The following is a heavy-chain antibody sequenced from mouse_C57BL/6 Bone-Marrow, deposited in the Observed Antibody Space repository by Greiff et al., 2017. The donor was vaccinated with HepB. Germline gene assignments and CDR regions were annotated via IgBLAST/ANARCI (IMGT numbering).Heavy chain of an antibody. CDR2: IYPGNSDT. CDR1: GYTFTSYW. J-gene: IGHJ2*01. V-gene: IGHV1-5*01. D-gene: IGHD2-3*01. CDR3: TRYYDGYYGV. Sequence: EVHLVESGTVLARPGASVKMSCKTSGYTFTSYWMHWVKQRPGQGLEWIGAIYPGNSDTSYNQKFKGKAKLTAVTSASTAYMELSSLTNEDSAVYYCTRYYDGYYGVWGQGTTLTVSS.